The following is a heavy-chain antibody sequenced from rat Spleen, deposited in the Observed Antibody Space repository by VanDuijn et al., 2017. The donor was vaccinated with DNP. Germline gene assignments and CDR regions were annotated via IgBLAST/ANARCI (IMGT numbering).Heavy chain of an antibody. Sequence: EVRLVESGGGFVQPGRSMKLACATSEFTFTNYDMAWVRQTPKKGLEWVATITHGGGTTYYRDSVKGRFTISRDNAKSTLYLQMNSLRSEDMATYYCVRWNSGHFDYWGQGVMVTVSS. CDR1: EFTFTNYD. D-gene: IGHD4-3*01. J-gene: IGHJ2*01. V-gene: IGHV5-25*01. CDR2: ITHGGGTT. CDR3: VRWNSGHFDY.